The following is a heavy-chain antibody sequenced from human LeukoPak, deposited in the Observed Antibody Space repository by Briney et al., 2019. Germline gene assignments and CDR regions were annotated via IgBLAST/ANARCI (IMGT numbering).Heavy chain of an antibody. V-gene: IGHV1-69*13. CDR2: SIPIFWTA. CDR3: ARGGISSGWYLGAFDYYYMDV. J-gene: IGHJ6*03. CDR1: GGTFNSYA. D-gene: IGHD6-19*01. Sequence: SVKVSCKASGGTFNSYAISWVRQAPGQGLEWMGGSIPIFWTANYAQKFQGRVTITADESTGTDYMELSSLRSEDTAVYYCARGGISSGWYLGAFDYYYMDVWGKGTTVTVSS.